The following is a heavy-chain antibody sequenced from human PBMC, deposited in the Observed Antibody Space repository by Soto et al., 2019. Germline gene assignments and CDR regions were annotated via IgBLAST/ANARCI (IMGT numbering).Heavy chain of an antibody. CDR1: GFKCRKYS. Sequence: PGGSMRLSCIASGFKCRKYSMNWVRQNTGKGLEWVSSINDRSNYIYHADTVKGRFTISRDNAINSLFLQLNSLKPDDKAVYYCANFPYCTASTCLDNLGRGTLVTVSS. CDR3: ANFPYCTASTCLDN. J-gene: IGHJ4*02. D-gene: IGHD2-8*02. CDR2: INDRSNYI. V-gene: IGHV3-21*06.